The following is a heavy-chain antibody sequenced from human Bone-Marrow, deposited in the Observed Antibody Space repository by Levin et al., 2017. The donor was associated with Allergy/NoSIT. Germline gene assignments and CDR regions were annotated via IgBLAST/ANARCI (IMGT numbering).Heavy chain of an antibody. V-gene: IGHV3-74*01. CDR2: INDDGSST. Sequence: ASVKVSCAASGFTLSNYWMHWVRQVPGKGLVWVSGINDDGSSTIYADSVKGRFTISRDSAKNTLDLEMNNLRGEDTGVYYCAPGELETWGQGALVTVSS. J-gene: IGHJ4*02. D-gene: IGHD3-10*01. CDR3: APGELET. CDR1: GFTLSNYW.